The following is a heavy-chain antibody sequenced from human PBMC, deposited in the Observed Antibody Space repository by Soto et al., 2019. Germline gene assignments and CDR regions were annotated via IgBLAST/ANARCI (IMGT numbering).Heavy chain of an antibody. D-gene: IGHD3-22*01. CDR3: AGGDYYHSSGYYFYYYTMDV. V-gene: IGHV4-39*01. Sequence: TSETLCLTCTVSGGSISSSSCYWGWIRQPPGKGLEWIGNVYYGGSTYYNPSLKSRVTISVETSKSQFSLKLSSVTAADTAVYYCAGGDYYHSSGYYFYYYTMDVWGQGTTVTVSS. J-gene: IGHJ6*02. CDR1: GGSISSSSCY. CDR2: VYYGGST.